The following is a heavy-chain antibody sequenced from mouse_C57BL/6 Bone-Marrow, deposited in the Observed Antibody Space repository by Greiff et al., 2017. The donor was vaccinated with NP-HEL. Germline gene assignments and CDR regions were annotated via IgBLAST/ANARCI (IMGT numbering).Heavy chain of an antibody. V-gene: IGHV1-82*01. J-gene: IGHJ1*03. CDR3: ARVDGYYLWYFDV. D-gene: IGHD2-3*01. Sequence: VHLVESGPELVKPGASVKISCKASGYAFSSSWMNWVKQRPGKGLEWIGRIYPGDGDTNYNGKFKGKATLTADKSSSTAYMQLSSLTSEDSAVYFCARVDGYYLWYFDVWGTGTTVTVSS. CDR1: GYAFSSSW. CDR2: IYPGDGDT.